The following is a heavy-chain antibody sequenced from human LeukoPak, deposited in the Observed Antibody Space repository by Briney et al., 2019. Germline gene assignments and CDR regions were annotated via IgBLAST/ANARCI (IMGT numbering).Heavy chain of an antibody. D-gene: IGHD3-10*01. J-gene: IGHJ6*04. CDR2: ISYDGSNK. Sequence: GGSLRLSCAASGFTFSSYVMHWVRQAPGKGLEWVAVISYDGSNKYYADSVKGRFTISRDNSKNTLYLQMNSLRAEDTAVYYCAKEHYYGSGSYYNIYYYYGMDVWGKGTTVTVSS. V-gene: IGHV3-30*18. CDR1: GFTFSSYV. CDR3: AKEHYYGSGSYYNIYYYYGMDV.